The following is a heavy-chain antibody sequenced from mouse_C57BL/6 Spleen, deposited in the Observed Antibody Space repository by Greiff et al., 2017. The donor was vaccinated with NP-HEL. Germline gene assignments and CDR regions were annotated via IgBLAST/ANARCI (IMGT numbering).Heavy chain of an antibody. CDR1: GFSLTSYG. CDR3: AKDNLLLRNYAMDY. Sequence: QVQLQQSGPGLVQPSQSLSITCTVSGFSLTSYGVHWVRQPPGKGLEWLGVIWSGGSTDYNAAFISRLSISKDNSKSQVFFKMNSLQADDTAIYYCAKDNLLLRNYAMDYWGQGTSVTVSS. J-gene: IGHJ4*01. D-gene: IGHD1-1*01. V-gene: IGHV2-4*01. CDR2: IWSGGST.